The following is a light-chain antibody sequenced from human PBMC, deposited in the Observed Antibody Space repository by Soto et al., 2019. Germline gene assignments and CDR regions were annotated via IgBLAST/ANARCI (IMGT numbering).Light chain of an antibody. V-gene: IGKV3D-20*02. CDR1: PSISRRF. CDR3: QERYNWPPHV. Sequence: DNGFTQSPAPLSLSPWQRATVSVRGIPSISRRFLAWYQQTPGQAPRLLIYGASSRATGMPDRFSGSGSGTDFTLTISRLEPEGFAVSHCQERYNWPPHVLGQGTRLEIK. J-gene: IGKJ5*01. CDR2: GAS.